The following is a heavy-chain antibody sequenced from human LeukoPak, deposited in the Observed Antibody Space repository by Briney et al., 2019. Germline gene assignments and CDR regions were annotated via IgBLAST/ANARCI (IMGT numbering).Heavy chain of an antibody. V-gene: IGHV3-23*01. D-gene: IGHD3-16*01. CDR1: GFTFSSYA. CDR2: ISGSGGST. Sequence: GGSLRLSCAASGFTFSSYAMSWVRQAPGKGLEWVSAISGSGGSTYYADSVKGRFTISRDNPKNTLYLQMNSLRAEDTAVYYCAKSPTYVLGYFDYWGQGTLVTVSS. J-gene: IGHJ4*02. CDR3: AKSPTYVLGYFDY.